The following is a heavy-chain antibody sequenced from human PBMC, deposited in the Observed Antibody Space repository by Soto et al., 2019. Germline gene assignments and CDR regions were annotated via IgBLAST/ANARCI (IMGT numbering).Heavy chain of an antibody. V-gene: IGHV3-48*01. CDR1: GFTFSSYS. CDR3: ARDTGGAAYNSGWFGY. CDR2: ISSSSRTR. D-gene: IGHD6-19*01. J-gene: IGHJ4*02. Sequence: EVQLVESGGGLVQPGGSLRLSCAASGFTFSSYSMNWVRQAPGKGLEWLSYISSSSRTRYYADSVKGRFTISRDNAKNALYLQMNSLRAEDTAVYYCARDTGGAAYNSGWFGYWGQGTLVIVSS.